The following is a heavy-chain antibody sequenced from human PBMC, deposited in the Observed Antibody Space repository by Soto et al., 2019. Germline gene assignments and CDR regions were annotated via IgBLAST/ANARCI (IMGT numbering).Heavy chain of an antibody. D-gene: IGHD7-27*01. CDR3: ASQLTGDYYHYGMDV. CDR1: GGTFSSYA. V-gene: IGHV1-69*12. Sequence: QVQLVQSGAEMKKPGSSVKVSCKASGGTFSSYAISWVRQAPGQGLEWMGGIIPIFGTADYAQKFQGRVTITAEESTRTAYMELSSLRSEDTAVYYCASQLTGDYYHYGMDVWGQGTTVTVSS. J-gene: IGHJ6*02. CDR2: IIPIFGTA.